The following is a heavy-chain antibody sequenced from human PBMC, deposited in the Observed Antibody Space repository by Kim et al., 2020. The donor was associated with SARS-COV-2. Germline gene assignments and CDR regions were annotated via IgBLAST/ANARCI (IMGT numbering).Heavy chain of an antibody. D-gene: IGHD3-16*01. V-gene: IGHV1-3*01. CDR2: GNVNS. Sequence: GNVNSIYSQKFQGRVTFTTDTSASTAYMELSLLRSEDSAVYYCLGGFYFDYWGQGTLVTVSS. J-gene: IGHJ4*02. CDR3: LGGFYFDY.